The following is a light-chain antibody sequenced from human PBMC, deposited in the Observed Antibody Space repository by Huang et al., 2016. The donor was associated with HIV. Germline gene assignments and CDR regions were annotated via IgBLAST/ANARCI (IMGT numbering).Light chain of an antibody. Sequence: DIQMTKSPTSLSASVGDRVTITCRASQDISNSVAWYQQRPGKAPELLLYAASRLESGVPSRFSGSGSGTDYTLTISSRQPEDFASYYCQQYYGAPNFGGGTKVEIK. J-gene: IGKJ4*01. CDR1: QDISNS. CDR3: QQYYGAPN. CDR2: AAS. V-gene: IGKV1-NL1*01.